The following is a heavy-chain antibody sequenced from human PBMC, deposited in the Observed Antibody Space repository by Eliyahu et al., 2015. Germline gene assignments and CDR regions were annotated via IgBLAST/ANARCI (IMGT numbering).Heavy chain of an antibody. J-gene: IGHJ4*02. CDR1: GFTFSXXW. CDR2: IKQDGTNK. D-gene: IGHD4-23*01. Sequence: EVQLVESGGGLVQPGGSXRLSXXASGFTFSXXWMAWVRQAPGKGLEWVANIKQDGTNKNYVDSVKGRFTISRDNAKNSLYLQMNSLRAEDTAVYYCARDFGGNLDYWGQGTLVTVSS. CDR3: ARDFGGNLDY. V-gene: IGHV3-7*05.